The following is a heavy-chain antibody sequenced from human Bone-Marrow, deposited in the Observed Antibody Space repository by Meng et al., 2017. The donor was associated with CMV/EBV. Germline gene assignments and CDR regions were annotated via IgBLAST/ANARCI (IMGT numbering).Heavy chain of an antibody. CDR1: GFTFSSYS. Sequence: GESLKISCAASGFTFSSYSMNWVRQAPGKGLEWVSSISSSSSYRYYADSVRGRFTISRDNAKNSLSLQMNSLRAEDTAVYYCATQYNSGWYLGYWGQGTLVTVSS. CDR3: ATQYNSGWYLGY. CDR2: ISSSSSYR. J-gene: IGHJ4*02. D-gene: IGHD6-19*01. V-gene: IGHV3-21*01.